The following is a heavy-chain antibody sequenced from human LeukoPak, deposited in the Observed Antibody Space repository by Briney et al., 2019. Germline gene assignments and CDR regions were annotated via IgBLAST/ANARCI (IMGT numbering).Heavy chain of an antibody. D-gene: IGHD3-22*01. J-gene: IGHJ4*02. V-gene: IGHV4-34*01. CDR1: GGSFSGYY. Sequence: SETLSLTCAVYGGSFSGYYWSWIRQPPGKGLEWIGEINHSGSTKYNPSLKSRVTISIDTSKNQFSLKVSSVTAADTAVYYCARGQKYYYDSSGYGPNDYWGQGTLVTVSS. CDR2: INHSGST. CDR3: ARGQKYYYDSSGYGPNDY.